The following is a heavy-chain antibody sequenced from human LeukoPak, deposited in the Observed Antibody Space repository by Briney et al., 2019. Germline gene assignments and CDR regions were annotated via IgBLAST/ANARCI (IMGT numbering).Heavy chain of an antibody. V-gene: IGHV3-23*01. CDR2: ISGSGGST. J-gene: IGHJ4*02. CDR1: GFTFSSYA. Sequence: GGSLRLSCAASGFTFSSYAMSWVRQAPGKGLEWVSAISGSGGSTYYADSVKGRFTISRDNAKNSLYLQMNSLRAEDTAVYYCARDSKAAAAQGYWGQGTLVTVSS. D-gene: IGHD6-13*01. CDR3: ARDSKAAAAQGY.